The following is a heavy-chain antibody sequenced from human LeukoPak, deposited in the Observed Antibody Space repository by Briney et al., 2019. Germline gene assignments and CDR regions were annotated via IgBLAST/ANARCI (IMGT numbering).Heavy chain of an antibody. CDR2: ISSNGGST. J-gene: IGHJ4*02. CDR3: ARVNGDTAMGYYFDY. Sequence: GGSLRLSCAASGFTFSSYAMHWVRQAPGKGLEYVSAISSNGGSTYYANSVKGRFTISRDNSKNTLYLQMGSLRAEDTAVYYCARVNGDTAMGYYFDYWGQGTLVTVSS. V-gene: IGHV3-64*01. CDR1: GFTFSSYA. D-gene: IGHD5-18*01.